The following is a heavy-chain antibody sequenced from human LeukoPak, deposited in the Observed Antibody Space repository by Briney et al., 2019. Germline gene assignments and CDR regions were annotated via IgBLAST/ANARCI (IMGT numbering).Heavy chain of an antibody. J-gene: IGHJ6*03. CDR2: ISSFSGTI. CDR1: GFTFSYYS. CDR3: ARRAQDYYYYYMDV. V-gene: IGHV3-48*01. Sequence: GGSLRLSCAASGFTFSYYSMNWVRQAPGKGLEWVSYISSFSGTIYYAESVKGRFTISRDNAKNSLYLQMNSLRAEDTAVYYCARRAQDYYYYYMDVWGKGTTVTVSS.